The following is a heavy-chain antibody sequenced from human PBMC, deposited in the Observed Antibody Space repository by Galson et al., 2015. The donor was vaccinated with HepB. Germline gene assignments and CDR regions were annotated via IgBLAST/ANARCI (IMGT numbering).Heavy chain of an antibody. J-gene: IGHJ4*02. V-gene: IGHV3-7*01. CDR2: IKQDGSEK. Sequence: LRLSCAASGFTFSSYWMSWVRQAPGKGLEWVANIKQDGSEKYYVDSVKGRFTISRDNAKNSLYLQMNSLRAEDTAVYYCASTGGHYDSSGYGWGQGTLVTVSS. CDR1: GFTFSSYW. D-gene: IGHD3-22*01. CDR3: ASTGGHYDSSGYG.